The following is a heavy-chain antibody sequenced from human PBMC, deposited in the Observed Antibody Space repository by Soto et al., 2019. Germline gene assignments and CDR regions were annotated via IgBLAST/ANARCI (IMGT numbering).Heavy chain of an antibody. J-gene: IGHJ4*02. V-gene: IGHV4-39*01. CDR3: GRREGLATISYYFDD. CDR1: GGSVSSSSYY. D-gene: IGHD3-9*01. Sequence: SETLSLTCTVSGGSVSSSSYYWGWVRQPPGKGLEWIGSVYYSGSTYYNPSLESRVTISVDKSKNQFSLKLMSLSAADTAAYYCGRREGLATISYYFDDWGQGALVTVSS. CDR2: VYYSGST.